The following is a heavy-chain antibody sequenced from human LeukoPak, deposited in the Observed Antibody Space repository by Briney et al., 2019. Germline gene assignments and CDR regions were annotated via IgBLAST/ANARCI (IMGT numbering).Heavy chain of an antibody. CDR3: AGGGAFVVVPAAISGDYYYGMDV. CDR2: MNPNSGNT. D-gene: IGHD2-2*02. Sequence: ASVKVSCKASGYTFTSYDINWVRQATGQGLEWMGWMNPNSGNTGYAQKFQGRVTMTRNTSISTAHMELSSLRSEDTAVYYCAGGGAFVVVPAAISGDYYYGMDVWGQGTTVTVSS. V-gene: IGHV1-8*01. J-gene: IGHJ6*02. CDR1: GYTFTSYD.